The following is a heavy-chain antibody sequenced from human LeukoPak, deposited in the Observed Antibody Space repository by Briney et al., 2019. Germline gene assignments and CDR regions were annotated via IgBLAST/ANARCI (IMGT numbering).Heavy chain of an antibody. CDR2: INPNSGGT. CDR1: GYTFTGYY. D-gene: IGHD3-3*01. V-gene: IGHV1-2*02. Sequence: GASVKVSCKASGYTFTGYYMHWVRQAPGQGLEWMGWINPNSGGTNYAQKFQGRVTRARDTSISTDYMEMSRLSSDDTAVYYCARDRDYDFWSGYITYYYYYMDVWGKGTTVTVSS. CDR3: ARDRDYDFWSGYITYYYYYMDV. J-gene: IGHJ6*03.